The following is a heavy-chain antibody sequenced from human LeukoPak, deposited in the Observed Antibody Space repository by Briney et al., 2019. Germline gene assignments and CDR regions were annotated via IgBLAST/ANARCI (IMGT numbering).Heavy chain of an antibody. D-gene: IGHD3-10*01. CDR1: GYTFTSYA. Sequence: ASVKVSCKASGYTFTSYAMHWVRQAPGQRLEWMGWINAGNGNTKYSQKFQGRVTITRDTSASTAYMELSSLRSEDTAEYYCARGVGGSGSYYGFGAFDIWGQGTMVTVSS. V-gene: IGHV1-3*01. CDR3: ARGVGGSGSYYGFGAFDI. J-gene: IGHJ3*02. CDR2: INAGNGNT.